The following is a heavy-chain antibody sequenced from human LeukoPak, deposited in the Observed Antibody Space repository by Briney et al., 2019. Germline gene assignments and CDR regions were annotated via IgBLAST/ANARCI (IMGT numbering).Heavy chain of an antibody. V-gene: IGHV3-48*01. J-gene: IGHJ6*03. CDR3: ARDCSGGSCYGYYYMAV. CDR1: GCTFNSYS. D-gene: IGHD2-15*01. Sequence: PGGSLRLSCAASGCTFNSYSINWVRQAPGKGLEWVAYISSSSSTIHYADSVKGRFTISRDNAKNSLYLQVNSLRAEDTAVYYCARDCSGGSCYGYYYMAVWGKGPTITVSS. CDR2: ISSSSSTI.